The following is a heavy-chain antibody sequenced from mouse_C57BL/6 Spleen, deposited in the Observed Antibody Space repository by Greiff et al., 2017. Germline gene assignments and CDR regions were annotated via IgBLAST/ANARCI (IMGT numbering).Heavy chain of an antibody. V-gene: IGHV1-52*01. D-gene: IGHD2-1*01. J-gene: IGHJ1*03. Sequence: QVQLQQSGAELVRPGSSVKLSCKASGYTFTSYWMHWVKQRPIQGLEWIGNIDPSDSETHYNQKFKDKATLTVDKSSSTAYMQLSSLTSEDSAVYYCAREGGNYPYFDVWGTGTTVTVSS. CDR1: GYTFTSYW. CDR2: IDPSDSET. CDR3: AREGGNYPYFDV.